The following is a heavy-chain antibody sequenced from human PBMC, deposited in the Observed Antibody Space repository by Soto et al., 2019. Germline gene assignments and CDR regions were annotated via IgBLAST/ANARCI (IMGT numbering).Heavy chain of an antibody. J-gene: IGHJ5*02. CDR1: GDSVSSNSAA. CDR3: ARERDSSSWTVNWFDP. D-gene: IGHD6-13*01. V-gene: IGHV6-1*01. Sequence: SQTLSLTCAISGDSVSSNSAAWNWIRQSPSRGLEWLGRTYYRSKWYNDDAVSVKSRITINPDTSKNQFSLQLKSVTPEDTAVYYCARERDSSSWTVNWFDPWGQGTLVTVSS. CDR2: TYYRSKWYN.